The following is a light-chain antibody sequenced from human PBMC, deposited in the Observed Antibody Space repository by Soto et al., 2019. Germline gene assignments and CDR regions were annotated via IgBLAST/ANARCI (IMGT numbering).Light chain of an antibody. Sequence: EIVLTQSPGTLSLSPGERATLSCRASQSVSSSYLAWYQHKPGQAPRLLIYGASSRATGIPHRFSGSGSGTDFTLTISRLEPEDLAVYYCQQYGSSPPYSFGPGTKADIK. CDR3: QQYGSSPPYS. V-gene: IGKV3-20*01. CDR2: GAS. CDR1: QSVSSSY. J-gene: IGKJ2*01.